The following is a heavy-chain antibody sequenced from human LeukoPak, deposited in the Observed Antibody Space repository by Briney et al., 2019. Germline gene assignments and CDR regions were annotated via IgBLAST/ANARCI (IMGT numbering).Heavy chain of an antibody. CDR1: GYTLTELS. D-gene: IGHD6-19*01. Sequence: ASVKVSCKVSGYTLTELSMHWVRQAPGKGLEWMGGFDPEDGETIYAQKFQGRVTMTEDTSTDTAYMELSSLRSKDTAVYYCATAREGSSGWYYFDYWGQGTLVTVSS. V-gene: IGHV1-24*01. CDR3: ATAREGSSGWYYFDY. CDR2: FDPEDGET. J-gene: IGHJ4*02.